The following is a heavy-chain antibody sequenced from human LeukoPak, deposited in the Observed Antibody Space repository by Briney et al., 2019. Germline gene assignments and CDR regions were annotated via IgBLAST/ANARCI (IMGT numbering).Heavy chain of an antibody. J-gene: IGHJ4*02. D-gene: IGHD4-17*01. Sequence: GGSLRLSCAASGFTFSSYSMNWVRQAPGKGLEWVSSISSSSSYIYYADSVKGRFTISRDNAKNSLYLQMNSLRAEDTAVYYCARSVTTHTHLGYWGQGTLVTVSS. CDR1: GFTFSSYS. CDR3: ARSVTTHTHLGY. V-gene: IGHV3-21*01. CDR2: ISSSSSYI.